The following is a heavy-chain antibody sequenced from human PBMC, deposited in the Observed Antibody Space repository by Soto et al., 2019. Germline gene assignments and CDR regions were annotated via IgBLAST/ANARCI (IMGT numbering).Heavy chain of an antibody. CDR1: GFTFDDYA. V-gene: IGHV3-9*01. J-gene: IGHJ6*02. D-gene: IGHD1-20*01. Sequence: HPGGSLRLSCAASGFTFDDYAMHWVRQAPGKGLEWVSGISWNSGSIGYADSVKGRFTISRDNAKNSLYLQMNSLRAEDTALYYCAKCTPREGHNFYYYYYGMDVWGQGTTVTVSS. CDR2: ISWNSGSI. CDR3: AKCTPREGHNFYYYYYGMDV.